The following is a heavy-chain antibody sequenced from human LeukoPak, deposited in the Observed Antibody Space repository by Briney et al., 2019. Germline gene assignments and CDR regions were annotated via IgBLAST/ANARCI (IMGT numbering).Heavy chain of an antibody. D-gene: IGHD5-18*01. Sequence: SETLSLTCTVSGYSISSGYYWGWIRQPPGKGLEWIGYIYYSGSTNYNPSLKSRVTISVDSSKNQFSLKLSSVTAADTAVYYCARTTEGGYTYDFFYYYYMDVWGKGTTVTISS. CDR1: GYSISSGYY. CDR3: ARTTEGGYTYDFFYYYYMDV. J-gene: IGHJ6*03. V-gene: IGHV4-61*01. CDR2: IYYSGST.